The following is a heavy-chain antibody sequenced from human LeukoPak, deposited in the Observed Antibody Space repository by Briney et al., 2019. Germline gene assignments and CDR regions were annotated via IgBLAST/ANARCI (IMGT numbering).Heavy chain of an antibody. V-gene: IGHV3-23*01. CDR3: AKANLWEWEPSGFDY. D-gene: IGHD1-26*01. J-gene: IGHJ4*02. CDR1: GFIFSNGW. Sequence: PGGSLRLSCAASGFIFSNGWMSWVRQAPGKGLEWVSAISGSGGSTYYADSVKGRSTISRDNSKNTLYLQMNSLRAEDTAVYYCAKANLWEWEPSGFDYWGQGTLVTVSS. CDR2: ISGSGGST.